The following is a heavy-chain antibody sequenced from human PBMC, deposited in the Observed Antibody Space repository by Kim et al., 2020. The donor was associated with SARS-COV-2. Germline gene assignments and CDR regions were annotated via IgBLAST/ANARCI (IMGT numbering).Heavy chain of an antibody. CDR2: ISSSSSYI. CDR3: ARDSSGGAFDI. J-gene: IGHJ3*02. Sequence: GGSLRLSCAASGFTFSSYSMNWVRQAPGKGLELVSSISSSSSYIYYADSVKGRFTISRDNAKNSLYLQMNSLRAEDTAVYYCARDSSGGAFDIWGQGTMVTVSS. CDR1: GFTFSSYS. D-gene: IGHD6-19*01. V-gene: IGHV3-21*01.